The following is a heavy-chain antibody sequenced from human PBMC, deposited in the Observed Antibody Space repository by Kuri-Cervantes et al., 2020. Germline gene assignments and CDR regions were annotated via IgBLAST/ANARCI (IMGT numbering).Heavy chain of an antibody. D-gene: IGHD3-10*01. CDR1: GGSISSGDYY. CDR2: IYYSGST. V-gene: IGHV4-30-4*01. Sequence: SETLSLTCTVSGGSISSGDYYRSWIRQPPGKGLEWIGYIYYSGSTYYNPSLKSRVTISVDTSKNQFSLKLSSVTAADTAVYYCARRYYGSDAFDIWGQGTMVTVSS. J-gene: IGHJ3*02. CDR3: ARRYYGSDAFDI.